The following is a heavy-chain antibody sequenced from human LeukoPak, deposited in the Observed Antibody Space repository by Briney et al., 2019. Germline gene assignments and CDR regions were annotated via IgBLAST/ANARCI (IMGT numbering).Heavy chain of an antibody. D-gene: IGHD2-15*01. Sequence: PGVSLRLSCAASGFSFSDAWMNWVRQAPGKGLEWVGHIRSKADGRTPDYIAPVKGRFTISRDDSKDTLYLQMNSLNTEDTAMYYCTTRSPARYCSDGACYSSADYWGQGTLVTVSS. V-gene: IGHV3-15*07. CDR2: IRSKADGRTP. J-gene: IGHJ4*02. CDR3: TTRSPARYCSDGACYSSADY. CDR1: GFSFSDAW.